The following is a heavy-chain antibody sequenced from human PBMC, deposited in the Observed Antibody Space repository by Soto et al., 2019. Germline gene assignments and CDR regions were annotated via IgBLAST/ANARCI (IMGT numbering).Heavy chain of an antibody. CDR2: ISYDGSNK. V-gene: IGHV3-30*18. Sequence: PGGSLRLSCAASGFTFSSYGMHWVRQAPGKGLEWVAVISYDGSNKYYADSVKGRFTISRDNSKNTLYLQMNSLRAEDTAVYYCAKEGGDYSYYGMDVWGQGTTVTVSS. D-gene: IGHD3-16*01. CDR1: GFTFSSYG. CDR3: AKEGGDYSYYGMDV. J-gene: IGHJ6*02.